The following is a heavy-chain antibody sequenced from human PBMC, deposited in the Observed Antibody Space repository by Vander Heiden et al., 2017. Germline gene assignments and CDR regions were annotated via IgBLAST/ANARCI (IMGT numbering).Heavy chain of an antibody. CDR2: ISGSGGST. CDR1: GFTVSSYA. D-gene: IGHD6-19*01. J-gene: IGHJ4*02. V-gene: IGHV3-23*01. CDR3: AENSGWYY. Sequence: EVQLLESGGDLVQPGGALRLSCAASGFTVSSYAMSWVGKAPGKGLEWVSAISGSGGSTYYADSVKGRFTISRDNAKNTLYLQMNSLRAEDTAVYYCAENSGWYYWGQGTLVTVSS.